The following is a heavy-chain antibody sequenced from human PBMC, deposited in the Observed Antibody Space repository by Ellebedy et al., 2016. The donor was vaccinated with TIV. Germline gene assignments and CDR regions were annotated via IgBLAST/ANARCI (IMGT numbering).Heavy chain of an antibody. CDR2: ISWNGNSL. J-gene: IGHJ2*01. Sequence: GGSLRLSCEASGFTFDDYAMHWVRQLPGKGLEWVAGISWNGNSLGLAEFVKGRFTISRDNAKNSLYLQMDSLRAEDTGLYYCVKDKVWGTTSWYGGCYFDFWGRGTLVTVSS. CDR3: VKDKVWGTTSWYGGCYFDF. V-gene: IGHV3-9*01. D-gene: IGHD4-23*01. CDR1: GFTFDDYA.